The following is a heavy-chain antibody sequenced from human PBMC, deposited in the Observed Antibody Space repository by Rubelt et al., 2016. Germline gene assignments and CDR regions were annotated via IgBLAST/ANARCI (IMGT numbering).Heavy chain of an antibody. CDR3: ARELAYCGGDCYSYFDY. D-gene: IGHD2-21*02. CDR1: GYTFTGYY. J-gene: IGHJ4*02. CDR2: INPNSGGT. V-gene: IGHV1-2*06. Sequence: CKASGYTFTGYYMHWVRQAPGQGLEWIGRINPNSGGTNYAQKFQGRVTMTTDTSTSTAYMELRSLRSDDTAVYYCARELAYCGGDCYSYFDYWGQGTLVTVSS.